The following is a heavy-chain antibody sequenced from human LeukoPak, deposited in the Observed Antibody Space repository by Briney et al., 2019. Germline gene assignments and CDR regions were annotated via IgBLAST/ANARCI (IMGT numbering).Heavy chain of an antibody. CDR2: ISYDGSNK. J-gene: IGHJ4*02. Sequence: PGGSLGLSCAASGFTFSSYGMHWVRQAPGKGLEWVAVISYDGSNKYYADSVKGRFTISRDNSKNTLYLQMNSLRAEDTAVYYCAKGFRYCSSTSCTQGYFDYWGQGTLVTVSS. CDR3: AKGFRYCSSTSCTQGYFDY. CDR1: GFTFSSYG. D-gene: IGHD2-2*01. V-gene: IGHV3-30*18.